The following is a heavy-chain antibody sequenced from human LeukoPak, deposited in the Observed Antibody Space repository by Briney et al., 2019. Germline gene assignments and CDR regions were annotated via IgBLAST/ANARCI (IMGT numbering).Heavy chain of an antibody. CDR2: IYSDGST. V-gene: IGHV3-53*01. Sequence: GGSLRLSCAASGLTVSSNYVTWVRQVPGKGLEWVSVIYSDGSTYYADSAKGRFTISRDNSKNTLYLQMNSLRAEDTAVYYCARGGGYSSPSYDYWGQGTLVTVSS. CDR1: GLTVSSNY. D-gene: IGHD6-13*01. CDR3: ARGGGYSSPSYDY. J-gene: IGHJ4*02.